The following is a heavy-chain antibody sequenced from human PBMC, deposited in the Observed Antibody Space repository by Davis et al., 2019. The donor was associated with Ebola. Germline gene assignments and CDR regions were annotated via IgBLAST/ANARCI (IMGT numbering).Heavy chain of an antibody. J-gene: IGHJ4*02. CDR1: GFTFSSYG. CDR2: ISYDGSNK. CDR3: AKDARTWIQLWAFDY. Sequence: GESLKISCAASGFTFSSYGMHWVRQAPGKGLEWVAVISYDGSNKYYADSVKGRFTISRDNSKNTLYLQMNSLRAEDTAVYYCAKDARTWIQLWAFDYWGQGTLVTVSS. V-gene: IGHV3-30*18. D-gene: IGHD5-18*01.